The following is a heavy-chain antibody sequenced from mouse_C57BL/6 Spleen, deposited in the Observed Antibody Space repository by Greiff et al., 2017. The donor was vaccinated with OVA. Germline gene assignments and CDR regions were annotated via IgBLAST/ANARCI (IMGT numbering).Heavy chain of an antibody. D-gene: IGHD2-5*01. V-gene: IGHV1-69*01. CDR3: ARSDYSNPMDY. J-gene: IGHJ4*01. CDR1: GYTFTSYW. CDR2: IDPSDSYT. Sequence: QVQLQQPGAELVMPGASVKLSCKASGYTFTSYWMHWVKQRPGQGLEWIGEIDPSDSYTNYNQKFKGKSTLTVDKSSSTAYMQLSSLTSEDSAVYYCARSDYSNPMDYWGQVTSVTVSS.